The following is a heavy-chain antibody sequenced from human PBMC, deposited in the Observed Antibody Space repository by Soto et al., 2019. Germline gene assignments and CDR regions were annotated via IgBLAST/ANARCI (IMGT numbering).Heavy chain of an antibody. CDR2: ISGSGGST. CDR1: GFTFSSYA. Sequence: GGSLRLSCAASGFTFSSYAMSWVRQAPGKGLEWVSAISGSGGSTYYADSVKGRFTISRDNSKNTLYLQMNSLRAEDTAVYYCAKLGYIVVVVAASYHDYWGQGTLVTVSS. D-gene: IGHD2-15*01. CDR3: AKLGYIVVVVAASYHDY. V-gene: IGHV3-23*01. J-gene: IGHJ4*02.